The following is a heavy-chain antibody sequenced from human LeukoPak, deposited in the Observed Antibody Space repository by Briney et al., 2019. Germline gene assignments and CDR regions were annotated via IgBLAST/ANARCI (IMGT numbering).Heavy chain of an antibody. J-gene: IGHJ6*03. Sequence: ASVKVSCKASGYTFTGYYMHWVRQAPGQGLEWMGWISAYNGNTNYAQKLQGRVTMTTDTSTSTAYMELRSLRSGDTAVYYCARVKPYYYYYMDVWGKGTTVTVSS. CDR2: ISAYNGNT. CDR3: ARVKPYYYYYMDV. V-gene: IGHV1-18*04. CDR1: GYTFTGYY.